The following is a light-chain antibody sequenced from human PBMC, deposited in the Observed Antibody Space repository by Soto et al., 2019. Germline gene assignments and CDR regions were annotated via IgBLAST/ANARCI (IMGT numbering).Light chain of an antibody. V-gene: IGKV1-5*03. CDR2: KAS. CDR3: QHYNSYSEA. J-gene: IGKJ1*01. CDR1: QTISSW. Sequence: DSHMTQSPSSLSASVGDRVTITCRAIQTISSWLAWYQQKPGKAPKLLIYKASTLESGVPSRFSGSGSGTEFTLTISSLQPDDFESYYCQHYNSYSEAFGQGTKVDIK.